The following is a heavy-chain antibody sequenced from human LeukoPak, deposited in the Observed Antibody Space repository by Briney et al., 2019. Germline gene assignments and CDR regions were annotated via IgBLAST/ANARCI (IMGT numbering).Heavy chain of an antibody. Sequence: VGSLRLSCAASGFTFSSYAMSWVRQAPGKGLEWVSAISGSGGSTYYADSVKGRFTISRDNSKNTLYLQMNSLRVEDTAVYYCARGRGNIRGIYPWFDPGGQGTLVTVSS. CDR3: ARGRGNIRGIYPWFDP. V-gene: IGHV3-23*01. D-gene: IGHD3-10*01. CDR1: GFTFSSYA. J-gene: IGHJ5*02. CDR2: ISGSGGST.